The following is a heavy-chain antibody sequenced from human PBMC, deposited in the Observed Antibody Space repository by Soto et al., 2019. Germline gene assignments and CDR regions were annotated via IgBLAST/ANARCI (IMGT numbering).Heavy chain of an antibody. CDR1: GGSISSSNW. Sequence: SSETLSLTCAVSGGSISSSNWWSWVRQPPGKGLEWIGEIYHSGSTNYNPSLKSRVTISVDKSKDQFSLKLTSVNAADTAVYYCTRGGDAYKNGHWGQGTLVTVSS. CDR3: TRGGDAYKNGH. D-gene: IGHD2-21*01. V-gene: IGHV4-4*02. CDR2: IYHSGST. J-gene: IGHJ4*02.